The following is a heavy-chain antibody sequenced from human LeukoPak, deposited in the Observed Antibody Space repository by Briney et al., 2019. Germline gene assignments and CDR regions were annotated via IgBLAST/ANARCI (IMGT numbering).Heavy chain of an antibody. CDR2: ISAYNGNT. Sequence: GSVKVSCKASGYTFTSYGISWVRQAPGQGLEWMGWISAYNGNTNYAQKLQGRVTMTTDTSTSTAYMELRSLRSDDTAVYYRARGGRGYSYGRELDYWGQGTLVTVSS. J-gene: IGHJ4*02. D-gene: IGHD5-18*01. V-gene: IGHV1-18*01. CDR1: GYTFTSYG. CDR3: ARGGRGYSYGRELDY.